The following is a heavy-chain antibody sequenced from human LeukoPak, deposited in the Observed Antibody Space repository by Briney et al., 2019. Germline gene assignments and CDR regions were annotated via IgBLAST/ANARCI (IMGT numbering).Heavy chain of an antibody. Sequence: ASVKVSCKASGGTFSSYAISWVRQAPGQGLEWMGGIIPIFGTANYAQKFQGRVTITADESTSTAYMELSSLRSEDTAVYYCAICAVGDLGGYFDYWGQGTLVTVSS. CDR1: GGTFSSYA. V-gene: IGHV1-69*13. CDR2: IIPIFGTA. D-gene: IGHD1-26*01. J-gene: IGHJ4*02. CDR3: AICAVGDLGGYFDY.